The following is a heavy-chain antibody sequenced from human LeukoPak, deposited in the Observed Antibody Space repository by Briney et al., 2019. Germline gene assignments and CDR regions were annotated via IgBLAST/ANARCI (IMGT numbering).Heavy chain of an antibody. CDR1: GFTFSSYA. V-gene: IGHV3-23*01. J-gene: IGHJ4*02. CDR2: ISGSGGST. CDR3: AKDGADFRVDTLMRAFDY. Sequence: PGGSLRLSCAASGFTFSSYAMTWVRQAPGKGLEWVSTISGSGGSTYYADSVKGRFTISRDNSKNTLYLQMNSLRAEDTAVYYCAKDGADFRVDTLMRAFDYWGQGTLVTVSS. D-gene: IGHD5-18*01.